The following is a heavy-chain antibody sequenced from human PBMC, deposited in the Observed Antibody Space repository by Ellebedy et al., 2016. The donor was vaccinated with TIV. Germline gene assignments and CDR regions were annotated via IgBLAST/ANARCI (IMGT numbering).Heavy chain of an antibody. J-gene: IGHJ4*02. CDR2: IKGDGSQR. Sequence: GGSLRLSCVASGFTFTNYWMTWVRQAPGKGLEWVANIKGDGSQREFLESVKGRFTVSRDNAKNSVYLQMNSLRGDDTAVYFCARENDFYDSSAYYTHFDFWGQGTLVTVSS. CDR1: GFTFTNYW. CDR3: ARENDFYDSSAYYTHFDF. V-gene: IGHV3-7*01. D-gene: IGHD3-22*01.